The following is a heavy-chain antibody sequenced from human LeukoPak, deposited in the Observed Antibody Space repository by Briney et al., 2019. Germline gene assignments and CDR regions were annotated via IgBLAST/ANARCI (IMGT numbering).Heavy chain of an antibody. Sequence: ASVKVSCKASGYTFTSYGISWVRQAPGQGLEWMGWISAYSGNTNYAQKLQGRVTMTTDTSTSTAYMGLRSLRSDDTAVYYCARPPVYSSGWDPFDYWGQGTLVTVSS. CDR2: ISAYSGNT. J-gene: IGHJ4*02. V-gene: IGHV1-18*01. CDR1: GYTFTSYG. CDR3: ARPPVYSSGWDPFDY. D-gene: IGHD6-19*01.